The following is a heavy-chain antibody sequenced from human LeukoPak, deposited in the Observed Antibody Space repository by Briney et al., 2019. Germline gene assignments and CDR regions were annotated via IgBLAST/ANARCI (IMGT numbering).Heavy chain of an antibody. CDR1: GLTFSDYS. D-gene: IGHD6-13*01. V-gene: IGHV3-23*01. J-gene: IGHJ4*02. CDR3: AKDAAGPEY. CDR2: ISAGGGST. Sequence: GGSLRRSCAASGLTFSDYSMTWVRQAPGKGLFWVSGISAGGGSTYYADSVKGRFTISRDNSRNTLYLRMNSLRAEDTAVYYCAKDAAGPEYWGQGTLVTVSS.